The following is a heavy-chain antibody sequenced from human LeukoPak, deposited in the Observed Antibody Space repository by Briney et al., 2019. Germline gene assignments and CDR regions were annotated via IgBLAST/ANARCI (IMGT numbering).Heavy chain of an antibody. Sequence: ASVKVSCKASGYTFTGYYMHWVRQAPGQGLEWMGWINPNSGGTNYAQKFQGRVTMIRDTSISTAYMELSRLRSDDTAVYYCARENSGYDWRTRNWFDPWGQEPWSPSPQ. CDR1: GYTFTGYY. D-gene: IGHD5-12*01. J-gene: IGHJ5*02. CDR2: INPNSGGT. V-gene: IGHV1-2*02. CDR3: ARENSGYDWRTRNWFDP.